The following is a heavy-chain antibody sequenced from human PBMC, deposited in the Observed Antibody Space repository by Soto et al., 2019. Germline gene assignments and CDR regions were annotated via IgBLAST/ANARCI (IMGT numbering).Heavy chain of an antibody. Sequence: QVQLQQWGAGLLKPSETLSLTCAVYGGSFSGSYWSWIRQPPGKGLEWIGEINHSGGTNYNPSLKSRVTIAVVTSMSQHPLNLNSVTAPDKAVYYCARTIEERASRNLDYWGQGTLVTVSS. CDR3: ARTIEERASRNLDY. D-gene: IGHD1-26*01. CDR2: INHSGGT. J-gene: IGHJ4*02. V-gene: IGHV4-34*01. CDR1: GGSFSGSY.